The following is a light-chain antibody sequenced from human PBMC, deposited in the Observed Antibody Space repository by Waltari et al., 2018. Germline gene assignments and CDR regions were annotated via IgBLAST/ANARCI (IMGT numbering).Light chain of an antibody. CDR2: DTS. Sequence: DIQMTQSPSSVSASLGDRVTITCRASQDISRYLAWYQQTPGRSPKLLIFDTSSLQSGVPSRFSGSGSGTDFTLTISSLQAEDVAVYYCQQYYSTPLTFGGGTKVEIK. V-gene: IGKV1D-16*01. J-gene: IGKJ4*01. CDR3: QQYYSTPLT. CDR1: QDISRY.